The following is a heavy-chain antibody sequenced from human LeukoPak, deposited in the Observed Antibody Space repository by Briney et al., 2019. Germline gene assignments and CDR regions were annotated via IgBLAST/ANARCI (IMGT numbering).Heavy chain of an antibody. Sequence: SETLSLTCTVSGGSISSYYWSWIRQPPGKGLEWIGYIYYSGSTNYNPSLKSRVTISVDASKNQFSLKLSSVTAADTAVYYCASSRLRGYFDYWGQGTLVTVSS. CDR2: IYYSGST. CDR1: GGSISSYY. CDR3: ASSRLRGYFDY. V-gene: IGHV4-59*01. D-gene: IGHD5-12*01. J-gene: IGHJ4*02.